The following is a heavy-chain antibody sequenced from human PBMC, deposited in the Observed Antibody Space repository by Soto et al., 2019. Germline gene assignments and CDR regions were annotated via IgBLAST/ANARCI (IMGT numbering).Heavy chain of an antibody. J-gene: IGHJ4*02. CDR3: ARDAPQRGIRGYFDY. CDR2: ISYDESHT. V-gene: IGHV3-30*14. Sequence: QVRLEESGGAAVWPGRSLRLSCAASGFAFNSYTMHWVRQAPGRGLEWVAIISYDESHTYYADSVSGRFTISRDNSQNTLYLPMDSLTAADTAVYYCARDAPQRGIRGYFDYWGLGTLVTVSS. CDR1: GFAFNSYT. D-gene: IGHD3-10*01.